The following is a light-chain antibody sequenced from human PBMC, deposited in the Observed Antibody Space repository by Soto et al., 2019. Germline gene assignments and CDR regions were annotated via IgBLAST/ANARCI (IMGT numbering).Light chain of an antibody. CDR1: SSDVGGYNY. CDR2: EVS. J-gene: IGLJ1*01. Sequence: QSALTQPPSASGSPGQSVTISCTGTSSDVGGYNYVSWYQQHPGKAPKLMIYEVSKRPSGVPDRFSGSKSGNTASLTVSGLQAEDEADYYCSSYAGSPLSVFGTGTKVTVL. V-gene: IGLV2-8*01. CDR3: SSYAGSPLSV.